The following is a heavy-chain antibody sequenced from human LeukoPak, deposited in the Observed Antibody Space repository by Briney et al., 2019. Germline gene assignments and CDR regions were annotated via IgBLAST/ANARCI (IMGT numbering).Heavy chain of an antibody. CDR3: AKSSYYDSSGYYREYYFDC. CDR1: GFTFSYYS. D-gene: IGHD3-22*01. CDR2: ITGSAGST. J-gene: IGHJ4*02. Sequence: GGSLRLSCAASGFTFSYYSMSWVRQAPGKGLEWVSGITGSAGSTHYADSVKGRFTISRDNTKNTLYLQMNSLRAEDTAIYYCAKSSYYDSSGYYREYYFDCWGQGTLVTVSS. V-gene: IGHV3-23*01.